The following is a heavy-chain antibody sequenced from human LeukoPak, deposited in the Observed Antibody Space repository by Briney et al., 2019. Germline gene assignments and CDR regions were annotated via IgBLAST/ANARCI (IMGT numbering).Heavy chain of an antibody. CDR2: IYYSGST. J-gene: IGHJ3*02. Sequence: SSETLSLTCTVSGGSVSSGSYFWSWIRQAPGKGLEWIGNIYYSGSTKYNPSLKSRVTISGDTSKNQLSLRLRSVTAADTAVYYCARDGWFGASRAFDIWGQGTLVTVSS. V-gene: IGHV4-61*01. CDR1: GGSVSSGSYF. D-gene: IGHD3-10*01. CDR3: ARDGWFGASRAFDI.